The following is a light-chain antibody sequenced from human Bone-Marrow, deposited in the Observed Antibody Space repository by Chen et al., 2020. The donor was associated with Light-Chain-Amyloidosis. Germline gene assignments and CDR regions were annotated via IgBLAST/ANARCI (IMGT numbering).Light chain of an antibody. Sequence: SYELPQPPSVSVSPGQTARITGSGDDLPTKYAYWYQRKPGQAPVLVIHRDTERPSGISERFSGSSSGTTATLTISGVQAEDEADYHCQSADSSGTYEVIFGGGTKLTVL. CDR3: QSADSSGTYEVI. CDR1: DLPTKY. V-gene: IGLV3-25*03. CDR2: RDT. J-gene: IGLJ2*01.